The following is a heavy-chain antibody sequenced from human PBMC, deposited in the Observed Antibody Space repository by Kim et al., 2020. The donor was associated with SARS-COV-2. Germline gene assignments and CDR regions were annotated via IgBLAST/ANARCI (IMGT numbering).Heavy chain of an antibody. Sequence: GGSLRLSCAASGFTFSNYTMHWVRQAPGKGLEWVAIISFDGNNKYYADSVKGRFTISRDNSKNTLFLQMNSLRVEDTAVYSCARDISPYYFDYWGQGTLVTVSS. CDR1: GFTFSNYT. CDR2: ISFDGNNK. V-gene: IGHV3-30*04. CDR3: ARDISPYYFDY. J-gene: IGHJ4*02.